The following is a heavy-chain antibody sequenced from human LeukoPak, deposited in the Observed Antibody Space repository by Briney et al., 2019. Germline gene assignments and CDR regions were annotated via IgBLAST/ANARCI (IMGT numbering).Heavy chain of an antibody. CDR2: ISSSASSI. D-gene: IGHD6-19*01. V-gene: IGHV3-48*03. CDR1: GFTFSHYE. Sequence: GGSLRLSCAASGFTFSHYEMNWVRQAPGKGLEGLSYISSSASSIYYADSVKGRFTISRDNAKKSVYLQVNSLRAEDTAVYYCARGPNSSGWIYYFDYWGQGTLVTVSS. CDR3: ARGPNSSGWIYYFDY. J-gene: IGHJ4*02.